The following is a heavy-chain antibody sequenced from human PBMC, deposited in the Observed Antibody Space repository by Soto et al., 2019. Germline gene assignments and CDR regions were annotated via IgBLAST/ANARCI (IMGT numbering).Heavy chain of an antibody. Sequence: QVQLVESGGGVVQPGRSLRLSCAASEFTFSRHGMHWVRQAPGKGLQWVGVIWSDGSNEVYADSVKGRFIISRDNSKNILYLQMNSLRAEDTAVYYCARERTFGDNKLHYMDVWGTGITVTVSS. CDR2: IWSDGSNE. J-gene: IGHJ6*03. D-gene: IGHD3-10*01. CDR3: ARERTFGDNKLHYMDV. CDR1: EFTFSRHG. V-gene: IGHV3-33*01.